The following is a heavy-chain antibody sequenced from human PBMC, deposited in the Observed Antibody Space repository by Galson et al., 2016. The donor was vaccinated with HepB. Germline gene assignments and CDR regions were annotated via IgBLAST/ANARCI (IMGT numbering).Heavy chain of an antibody. J-gene: IGHJ5*02. CDR3: ARNRHCSGGSCYGA. CDR2: IYNGGST. D-gene: IGHD2-15*01. V-gene: IGHV3-66*01. Sequence: SLRLSCAASGFTDSNNYMRWVRQAPGKGLEWVSLIYNGGSTYYADSVKGRFTISRDSSKNTLYLQMNSLRAEDTAVYYCARNRHCSGGSCYGAWGQGTLVTVSS. CDR1: GFTDSNNY.